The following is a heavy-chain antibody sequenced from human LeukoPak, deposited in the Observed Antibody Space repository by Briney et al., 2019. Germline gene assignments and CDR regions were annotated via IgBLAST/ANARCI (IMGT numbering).Heavy chain of an antibody. CDR3: ANADDFWSGYFDY. J-gene: IGHJ4*02. D-gene: IGHD3-3*01. V-gene: IGHV3-30*18. CDR1: GFTFSSYG. CDR2: ISYDGTNK. Sequence: GRSLRLSCAASGFTFSSYGMHWVRQAPGKGLEWVAVISYDGTNKYYADSVKGRFTISRDNSKNTVYLQTNSLRAEDTAVYYCANADDFWSGYFDYWGQGTLVAVSS.